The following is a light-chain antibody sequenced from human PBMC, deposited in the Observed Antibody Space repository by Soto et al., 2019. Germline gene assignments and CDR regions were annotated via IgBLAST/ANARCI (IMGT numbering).Light chain of an antibody. CDR1: SSNMGSNT. CDR3: AAWDGRRHHIF. J-gene: IGLJ2*01. Sequence: QSVLTQPPSASGTPGQRVTISCSGSSSNMGSNTVNWYQQLPGTAPKLLIYSDNQRPSGVPDRFSGSKSGTSASLAITGLQYEDEADYYSAAWDGRRHHIFFGGRTKLTVL. CDR2: SDN. V-gene: IGLV1-44*01.